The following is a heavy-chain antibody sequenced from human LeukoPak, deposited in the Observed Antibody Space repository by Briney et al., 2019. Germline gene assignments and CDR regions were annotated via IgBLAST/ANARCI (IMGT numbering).Heavy chain of an antibody. CDR3: ARHCGGDCYSPPLN. Sequence: PGGSLRLSCAASGFTFSRYEMNWVRQAPGKGLEWVSYISSSGETIYYADSVKGRLTISRDNAKNSLHLQMNSLRAEDTAVYYCARHCGGDCYSPPLNWGQGTLVTVSS. V-gene: IGHV3-48*03. CDR2: ISSSGETI. D-gene: IGHD2-21*02. J-gene: IGHJ1*01. CDR1: GFTFSRYE.